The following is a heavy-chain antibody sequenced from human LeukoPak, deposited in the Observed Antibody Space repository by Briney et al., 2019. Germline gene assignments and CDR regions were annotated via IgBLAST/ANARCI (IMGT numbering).Heavy chain of an antibody. CDR2: ISAYNGNT. D-gene: IGHD3-3*01. J-gene: IGHJ3*01. Sequence: ASVKVSCKASGYTFTGYYMHWVRQAPGQGLGWMGWISAYNGNTNYAQKLQGRVTMTTDTFTSTAYMDLRSLRSDDTAVYFCARVVSYHDFWSGPKGGVIDVWGQGTMVSVSS. CDR1: GYTFTGYY. V-gene: IGHV1-18*04. CDR3: ARVVSYHDFWSGPKGGVIDV.